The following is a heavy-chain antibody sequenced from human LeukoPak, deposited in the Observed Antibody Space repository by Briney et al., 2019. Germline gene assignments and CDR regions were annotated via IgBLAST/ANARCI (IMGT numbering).Heavy chain of an antibody. CDR1: GFTFSNYA. Sequence: GGSLRLSCAASGFTFSNYAMTWVRQAPGKGLEWVSVIYSGGSTYYADSVKGRFTISRDNSKNTLYLQMNSLGAEDTAVYYCARITTGTIDYWGQGTLVTVSS. V-gene: IGHV3-53*01. CDR2: IYSGGST. D-gene: IGHD1-1*01. CDR3: ARITTGTIDY. J-gene: IGHJ4*02.